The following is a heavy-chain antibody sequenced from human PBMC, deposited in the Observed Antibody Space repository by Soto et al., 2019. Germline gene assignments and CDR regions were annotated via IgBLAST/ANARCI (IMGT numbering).Heavy chain of an antibody. Sequence: GGSLRLSCAASGFTFSNAWMNWVRQAPGKGLEWVGRIKSKTDGGTTDYAAPVKGRFTISRDDSKNTLYRQMNSLKTEDTAVYYCTTGPYYYGSGSYYKTPPPYYYYYYGMDVWGQGTTVTVSS. J-gene: IGHJ6*02. CDR3: TTGPYYYGSGSYYKTPPPYYYYYYGMDV. D-gene: IGHD3-10*01. CDR1: GFTFSNAW. CDR2: IKSKTDGGTT. V-gene: IGHV3-15*07.